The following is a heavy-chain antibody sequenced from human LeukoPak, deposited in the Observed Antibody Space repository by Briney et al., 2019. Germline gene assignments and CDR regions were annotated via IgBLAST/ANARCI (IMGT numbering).Heavy chain of an antibody. CDR1: GFTFSSYA. CDR2: ISYDGSNK. V-gene: IGHV3-30*01. CDR3: ARDSGPLGIAAAGFEY. D-gene: IGHD6-13*01. J-gene: IGHJ4*02. Sequence: PGGSLRLSCAASGFTFSSYAMHWVRQAPGKGLEWVAVISYDGSNKYHADSVKGRFTISRDNSKNTLYLQMNSLRPEDTAVYYCARDSGPLGIAAAGFEYWGQGTLVTVSS.